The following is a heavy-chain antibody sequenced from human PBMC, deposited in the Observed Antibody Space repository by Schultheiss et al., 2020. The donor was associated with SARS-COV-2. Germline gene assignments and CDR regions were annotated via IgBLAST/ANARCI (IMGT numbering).Heavy chain of an antibody. CDR1: GGSFSGYY. V-gene: IGHV4-34*01. D-gene: IGHD2-2*01. Sequence: GSLRLSCAVYGGSFSGYYWSWIRQPPGKGLEWIGEINHSGSTNYNPSLKSRVTISVDTSKNQFSLKLSSVTAADTAVYYCARGPYHPACFDYWGQGTLVTVSS. CDR2: INHSGST. J-gene: IGHJ4*02. CDR3: ARGPYHPACFDY.